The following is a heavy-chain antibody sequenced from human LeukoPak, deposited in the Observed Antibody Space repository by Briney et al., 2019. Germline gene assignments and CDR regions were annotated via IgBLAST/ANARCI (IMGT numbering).Heavy chain of an antibody. V-gene: IGHV3-23*01. D-gene: IGHD3-22*01. Sequence: GGSLRLSCAASGFTFSSYWMSWVRQAPGKGLEWVSAISATGDSTYYADSVTGRFTISRDNSKNTLYLQMNSLRAEDTAVYYCAKQTHSSGYPFDYWGQGTLVTVSS. CDR1: GFTFSSYW. CDR2: ISATGDST. J-gene: IGHJ4*02. CDR3: AKQTHSSGYPFDY.